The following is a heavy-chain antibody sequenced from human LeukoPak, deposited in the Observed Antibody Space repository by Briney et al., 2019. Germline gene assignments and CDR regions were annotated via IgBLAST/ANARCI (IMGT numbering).Heavy chain of an antibody. CDR2: IIPMFGTG. D-gene: IGHD5-12*01. CDR3: VRDMGGYDFYFNY. J-gene: IGHJ4*02. CDR1: GGTFSSYG. V-gene: IGHV1-69*13. Sequence: GASVKVSCKASGGTFSSYGISWVRQAPGQGLEWMGGIIPMFGTGNYVQKFQGRVTITADESTSTAYMELRTLRPEDTAVYYCVRDMGGYDFYFNYWGQGTLVTVSS.